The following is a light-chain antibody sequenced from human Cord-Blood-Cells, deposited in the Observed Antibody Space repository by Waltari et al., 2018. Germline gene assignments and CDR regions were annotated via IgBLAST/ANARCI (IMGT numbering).Light chain of an antibody. CDR3: QKYYSTPYT. J-gene: IGKJ2*01. CDR2: WAT. V-gene: IGKV4-1*01. CDR1: QSVLYSSNNKNY. Sequence: DIVMTQSPDSLAVSLGARATINCKSSQSVLYSSNNKNYLAWYQQKPGQPPKLLIYWATTRGSGVPNRFSGSGSGTDFTRTISSLQAEDVAVYYCQKYYSTPYTFGQGTKLEIK.